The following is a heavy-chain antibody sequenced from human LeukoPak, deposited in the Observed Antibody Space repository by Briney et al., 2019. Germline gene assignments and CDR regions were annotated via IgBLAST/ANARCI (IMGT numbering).Heavy chain of an antibody. CDR2: IWYDGSNK. D-gene: IGHD4-17*01. CDR3: ARDHYGWFDP. CDR1: GFTFSSYG. J-gene: IGHJ5*02. V-gene: IGHV3-33*01. Sequence: GRSLRLSCAASGFTFSSYGMHWVRQAPGKGLEWVAVIWYDGSNKYYADSVKGRFTISGDNSKNTLYLQMNSLRAEDTAVYYCARDHYGWFDPWGQGTLVTVSS.